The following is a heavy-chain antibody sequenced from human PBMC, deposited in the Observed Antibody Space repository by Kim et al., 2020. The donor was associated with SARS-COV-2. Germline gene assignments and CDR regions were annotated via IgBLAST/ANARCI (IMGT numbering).Heavy chain of an antibody. V-gene: IGHV1-3*04. CDR1: GYTFTKYA. J-gene: IGHJ4*02. CDR3: VRVGDDSGWNIDY. D-gene: IGHD5-12*01. CDR2: INTGTGNT. Sequence: ASVKVSCKASGYTFTKYAIHWVRQAPGQGLEWMGWINTGTGNTKCSQKFQGRATITRDTSATTAYMELSSLRFEDTAVYYCVRVGDDSGWNIDYWGQGTL.